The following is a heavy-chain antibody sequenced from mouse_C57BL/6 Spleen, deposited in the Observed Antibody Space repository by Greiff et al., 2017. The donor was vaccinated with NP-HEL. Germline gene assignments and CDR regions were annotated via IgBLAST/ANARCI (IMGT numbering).Heavy chain of an antibody. CDR3: ARVVEDWYFDV. D-gene: IGHD1-1*01. Sequence: EVQLVESGGGLVKPGGSLKLSCAASGFTFSSYAMSWVRQTPEKRLEWVATISDGGSYTYYPDNVKGRFTISRDNAKNNLYLQMSHLKSEDTAMYYCARVVEDWYFDVWGTGTTVTVSS. CDR1: GFTFSSYA. V-gene: IGHV5-4*01. CDR2: ISDGGSYT. J-gene: IGHJ1*03.